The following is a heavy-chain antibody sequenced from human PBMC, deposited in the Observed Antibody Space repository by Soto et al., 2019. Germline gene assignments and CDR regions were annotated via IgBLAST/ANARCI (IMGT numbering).Heavy chain of an antibody. CDR1: GFTLSGYW. CDR3: AREAV. V-gene: IGHV3-7*05. J-gene: IGHJ6*04. CDR2: IKQDGSEQ. Sequence: GGSLRLSCAAPGFTLSGYWMSWVRQAPGKGLEWVANIKQDGSEQFYVDSVKGRFTISRDNAKNSLYLQMNSLRAEDTAVYYCAREAVWGKGTTVTVSS.